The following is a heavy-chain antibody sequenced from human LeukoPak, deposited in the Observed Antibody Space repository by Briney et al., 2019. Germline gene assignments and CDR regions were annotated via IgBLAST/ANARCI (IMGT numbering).Heavy chain of an antibody. Sequence: SETLSLTCTASGVSISSYDWSWIRQPPGKGLEWIGYIYYSGNTKYNPSLKSRVTTSEDTSKNQFSLTLSSVTAADTAIYYCARESGSSWSYFDHWGQGILVTVSS. D-gene: IGHD6-13*01. CDR3: ARESGSSWSYFDH. J-gene: IGHJ4*02. V-gene: IGHV4-59*12. CDR1: GVSISSYD. CDR2: IYYSGNT.